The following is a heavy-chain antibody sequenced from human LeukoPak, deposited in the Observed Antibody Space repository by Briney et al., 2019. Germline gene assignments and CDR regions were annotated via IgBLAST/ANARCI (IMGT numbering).Heavy chain of an antibody. V-gene: IGHV1-18*01. Sequence: GASVRVSCKASGYTFTSYGINWVRQAPGQGLKWMGWISTYNGDTNYAQKLQGRVTMTTDTSTSTAYMELRSLRSDDTAVYYCARGSSYGFSMGYWGQGTLVTVSS. CDR2: ISTYNGDT. CDR1: GYTFTSYG. J-gene: IGHJ4*02. D-gene: IGHD3-16*01. CDR3: ARGSSYGFSMGY.